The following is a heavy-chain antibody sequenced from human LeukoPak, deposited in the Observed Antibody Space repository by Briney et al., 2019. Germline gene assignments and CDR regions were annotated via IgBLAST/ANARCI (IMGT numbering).Heavy chain of an antibody. D-gene: IGHD3-10*01. CDR3: AKDQFVGSFDT. CDR1: GFIFSDYG. J-gene: IGHJ5*02. V-gene: IGHV3-30*02. Sequence: GGSLRLSCAASGFIFSDYGMHWVRQAPGKGLEWVAFIRYDGSHKYYAESVTGRFTISRDTSKNTLYLQMNSVRVEDTAVYYCAKDQFVGSFDTWGQGTLVTVSS. CDR2: IRYDGSHK.